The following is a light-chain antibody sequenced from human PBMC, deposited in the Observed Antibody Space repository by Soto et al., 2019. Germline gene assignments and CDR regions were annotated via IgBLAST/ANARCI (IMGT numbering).Light chain of an antibody. CDR1: QSVRSN. V-gene: IGKV3-15*01. J-gene: IGKJ1*01. CDR2: GAS. Sequence: EIVLTQSPATLSVSPGERATLSCRTSQSVRSNLAWYQQKPGQAPRLLMYGASNRANGVSARFAAGGSGTEFILTISSLQSEDFAVYYCQQFEDWPRTFGQGTKVEI. CDR3: QQFEDWPRT.